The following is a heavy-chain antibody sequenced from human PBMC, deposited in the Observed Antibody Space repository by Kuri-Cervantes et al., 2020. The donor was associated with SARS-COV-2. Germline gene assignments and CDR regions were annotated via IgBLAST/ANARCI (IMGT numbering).Heavy chain of an antibody. D-gene: IGHD1-20*01. V-gene: IGHV1-69*10. CDR3: ARDGGITL. CDR2: IIPVFGVA. Sequence: SVKVSCKASGGTFSSYAISWVRQAPGHGLEWMGGIIPVFGVANYAQNFQGRVTITTDKSSSTAYMELSSLRSGDTAVYYCARDGGITLWGQGTLVTVSS. CDR1: GGTFSSYA. J-gene: IGHJ4*02.